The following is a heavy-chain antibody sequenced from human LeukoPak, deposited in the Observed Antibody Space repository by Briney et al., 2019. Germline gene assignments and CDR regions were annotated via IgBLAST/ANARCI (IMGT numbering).Heavy chain of an antibody. J-gene: IGHJ4*02. V-gene: IGHV4-30-4*08. Sequence: PSQTLSLTCTVSGGSISSGDYYWSWLRQPPGKGREGIGYIYYSGSTYYSPSLKSRVTISVDTSKNQFSLKLSSVTAADTAVYYCARGEVTTYYIDYWGQGTLVTVSS. CDR3: ARGEVTTYYIDY. CDR1: GGSISSGDYY. CDR2: IYYSGST. D-gene: IGHD4-11*01.